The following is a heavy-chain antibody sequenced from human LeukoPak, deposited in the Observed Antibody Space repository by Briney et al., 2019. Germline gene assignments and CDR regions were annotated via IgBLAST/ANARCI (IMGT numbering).Heavy chain of an antibody. CDR3: ARAPRYFGSGLYYFDF. Sequence: GGSLRLSCAASGFTFSSYAMSWVRQAPGKGLEWVSAISSSGGSTYYANSVKGRFTMSRDNSKNTLYLQMGSLRTEDMAVYYCARAPRYFGSGLYYFDFWGQGTLVTVSS. CDR1: GFTFSSYA. D-gene: IGHD3-10*01. J-gene: IGHJ4*02. CDR2: ISSSGGST. V-gene: IGHV3-64*01.